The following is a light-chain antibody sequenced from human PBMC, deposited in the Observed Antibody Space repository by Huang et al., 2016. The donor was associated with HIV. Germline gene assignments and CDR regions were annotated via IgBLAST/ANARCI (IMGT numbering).Light chain of an antibody. J-gene: IGKJ3*01. CDR3: MQTLQTPFT. CDR2: LTS. Sequence: DIVMTLSPLSLPVTPGEPASISCKSSQSLLQNGYNYLDWYLQKPGQSPQLQIYLTSNRASGVPDRFSGSGSGTDFTLDISRVEVEDVGVYYCMQTLQTPFTFGPGTKVDI. CDR1: QSLLQNGYNY. V-gene: IGKV2-28*01.